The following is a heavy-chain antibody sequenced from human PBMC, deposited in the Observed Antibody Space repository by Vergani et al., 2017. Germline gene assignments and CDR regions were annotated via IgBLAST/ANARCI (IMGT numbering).Heavy chain of an antibody. CDR1: GFTFSSYS. CDR3: ARQRYFDPFEYYYYGMDV. CDR2: ISSSSSTI. Sequence: EVQLVESGGGLVQPGGSLRLSCAASGFTFSSYSMNWVRQAPGKGLEWVSYISSSSSTIYYADSVKGRFTISRDNAKNSLYLQMNSLRAEDTAVYYCARQRYFDPFEYYYYGMDVWGQGTTVTVSS. J-gene: IGHJ6*02. D-gene: IGHD3-9*01. V-gene: IGHV3-48*01.